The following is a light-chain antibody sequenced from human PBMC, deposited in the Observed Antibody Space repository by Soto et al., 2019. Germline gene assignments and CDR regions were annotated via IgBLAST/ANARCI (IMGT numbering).Light chain of an antibody. J-gene: IGKJ2*01. Sequence: DIRLTQSPSTLSASVGDRVTITCRASQSISTWLAWYQQIPGKAPKLLIYDASTLESGVPSRFSGSGSGTEFTLTISSLQPDDFATYDCQQYNTYATFGQGTKLEIK. CDR2: DAS. CDR3: QQYNTYAT. V-gene: IGKV1-5*01. CDR1: QSISTW.